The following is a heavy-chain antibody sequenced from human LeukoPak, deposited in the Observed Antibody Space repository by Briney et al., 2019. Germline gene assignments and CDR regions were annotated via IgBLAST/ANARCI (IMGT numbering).Heavy chain of an antibody. CDR3: ARDRGIAVAGTNYYYGMDV. CDR2: IIPIFGTA. Sequence: ASVNVSCTASGGTFSSYAISWVRQAPGQGLEWMGGIIPIFGTANYAQKFQGRVTITADESTSTAYMELSSLRSEDTAVYYCARDRGIAVAGTNYYYGMDVWGQGTTVTVSS. J-gene: IGHJ6*02. V-gene: IGHV1-69*01. CDR1: GGTFSSYA. D-gene: IGHD6-19*01.